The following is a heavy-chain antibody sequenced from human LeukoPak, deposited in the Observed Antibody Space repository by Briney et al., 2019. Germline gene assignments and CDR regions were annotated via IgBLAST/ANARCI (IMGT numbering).Heavy chain of an antibody. CDR3: ARDSSYCSSTSCPDAFDI. CDR1: GFTFSSYS. D-gene: IGHD2-2*01. CDR2: ISSSSSYI. V-gene: IGHV3-21*01. Sequence: GGSLRLSCAASGFTFSSYSMNWVRQAPGKGLEWVSSISSSSSYIYYADSVKVRFTISRDNAKNSLYLQMNSLRAEDTAVYYCARDSSYCSSTSCPDAFDIWGQGTMVTVSS. J-gene: IGHJ3*02.